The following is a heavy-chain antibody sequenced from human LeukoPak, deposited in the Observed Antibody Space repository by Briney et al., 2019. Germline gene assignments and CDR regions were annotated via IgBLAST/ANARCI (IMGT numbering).Heavy chain of an antibody. CDR2: IYYSGST. J-gene: IGHJ5*02. V-gene: IGHV4-59*08. D-gene: IGHD6-19*01. CDR3: ARLPKVAVAGTGDDWFDP. Sequence: SETLSLTCTVSGGPISSYYWSWIRQPPGKGLEWIGYIYYSGSTYYNPSLKSRVTISVDTSKNQFSLKLSSVTAADTAVYYCARLPKVAVAGTGDDWFDPWGQGTLVTVSS. CDR1: GGPISSYY.